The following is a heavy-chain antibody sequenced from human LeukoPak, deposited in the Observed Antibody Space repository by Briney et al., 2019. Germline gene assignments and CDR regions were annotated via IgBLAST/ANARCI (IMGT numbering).Heavy chain of an antibody. Sequence: ASVKVSCKASGYTFTGYYMHWVRHPPGQGLEWMGWINPNSGDTKYAQKFQGRATMTRDTSISTAYMELSRLRSDDTAVYYCATQRGSYLWGTDFDYWGQGTLVTVSS. CDR2: INPNSGDT. D-gene: IGHD3-16*01. V-gene: IGHV1-2*02. CDR3: ATQRGSYLWGTDFDY. J-gene: IGHJ4*02. CDR1: GYTFTGYY.